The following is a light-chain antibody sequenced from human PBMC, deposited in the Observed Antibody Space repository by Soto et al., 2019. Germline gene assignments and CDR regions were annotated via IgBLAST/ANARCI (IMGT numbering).Light chain of an antibody. J-gene: IGKJ1*01. V-gene: IGKV1-6*01. Sequence: IQMTQSPSSLSASVGDRVTITCRASRYIRSDLSWYQQRPGQAPKVLIYTASSLQSGVPSRFSGSGSGTDFTLTISSLQPEDCAPYYCLQDYNYPWTFGPGTKVEIK. CDR1: RYIRSD. CDR2: TAS. CDR3: LQDYNYPWT.